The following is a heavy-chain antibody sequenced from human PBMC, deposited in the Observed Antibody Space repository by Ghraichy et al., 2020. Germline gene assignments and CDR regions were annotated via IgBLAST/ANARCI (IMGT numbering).Heavy chain of an antibody. J-gene: IGHJ5*02. CDR1: GDSISDGDW. D-gene: IGHD3-22*01. CDR3: ARQWLRPDWFDP. V-gene: IGHV4-4*02. Sequence: SETLSLTCAVSGDSISDGDWWSWVRQAPGTGLEWIGEIFHNGAIKYNSSLQSRVTISVDTSKNEFSLILTSVTSADTAVYYCARQWLRPDWFDPWGQGILVTVSS. CDR2: IFHNGAI.